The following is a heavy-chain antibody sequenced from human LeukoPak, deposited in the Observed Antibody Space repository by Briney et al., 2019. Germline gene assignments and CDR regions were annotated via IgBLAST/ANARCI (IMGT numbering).Heavy chain of an antibody. J-gene: IGHJ4*02. CDR3: ARDAGRSGYDIFDY. CDR1: GFTFSTYW. Sequence: GGSLRLSCAASGFTFSTYWMTWVRQAPGKGLEGVASIRQDGSEKLYVDSVRGRFTTSRDNAKNSVYLQMNSLRAEDTAVYYCARDAGRSGYDIFDYWGQGTLVTVSS. V-gene: IGHV3-7*03. CDR2: IRQDGSEK. D-gene: IGHD5-12*01.